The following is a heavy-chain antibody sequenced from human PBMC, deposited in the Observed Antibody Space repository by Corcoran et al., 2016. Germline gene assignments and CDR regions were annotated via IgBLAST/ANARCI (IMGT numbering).Heavy chain of an antibody. Sequence: QVRLQESSPGLVKPSETLSLTCTVSGGSISGYYWSWMRQPPGKGLEWIGYIYYSGTTNYNPSLKSRVTISVDTSKNQFSLKLSSVTAADTAVYYCARDGVVPGATYGMDVWGQGTTVTVSS. CDR2: IYYSGTT. CDR3: ARDGVVPGATYGMDV. J-gene: IGHJ6*02. D-gene: IGHD2-2*01. V-gene: IGHV4-59*01. CDR1: GGSISGYY.